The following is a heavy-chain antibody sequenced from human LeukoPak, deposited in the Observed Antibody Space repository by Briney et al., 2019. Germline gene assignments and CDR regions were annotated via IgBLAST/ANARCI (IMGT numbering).Heavy chain of an antibody. D-gene: IGHD3-22*01. CDR2: IYTSGST. J-gene: IGHJ4*02. V-gene: IGHV4-61*02. Sequence: SETLSLTCTVSGGSINSGSYYWSWIRQPAGKGLEWIGRIYTSGSTNYNPSLKSRVSISVDTSKNQFSLELNSVTAADTAVYYCARVTSGGYLDSWGQGTLVTVSS. CDR1: GGSINSGSYY. CDR3: ARVTSGGYLDS.